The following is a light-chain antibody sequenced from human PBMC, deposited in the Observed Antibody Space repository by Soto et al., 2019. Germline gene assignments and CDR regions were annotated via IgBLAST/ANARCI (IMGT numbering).Light chain of an antibody. CDR1: QSVSIK. J-gene: IGKJ5*01. V-gene: IGKV3D-15*01. CDR2: DTS. Sequence: EIVMTQSPATLSVSPGESATLSCRASQSVSIKLAWYQQKPGQAPRLLIYDTSTRATVIPARLSGSGAGTEFTLTISSLLAEDFAVYYCQQYNNWPPITFGQGTRLEIK. CDR3: QQYNNWPPIT.